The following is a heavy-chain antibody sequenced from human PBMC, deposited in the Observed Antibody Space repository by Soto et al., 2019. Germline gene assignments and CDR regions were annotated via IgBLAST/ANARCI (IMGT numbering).Heavy chain of an antibody. J-gene: IGHJ6*02. D-gene: IGHD2-15*01. V-gene: IGHV1-58*02. CDR1: GFTFTSSA. CDR2: IVVGSGNT. Sequence: QMPLVQSGPEVKKPGTSVKVSCKASGFTFTSSAMQWVRQARGQRLEWIGWIVVGSGNTNYAQKFQERVTITRDMSTSTAHMELSSLRSEDTAVYYCAAGTFLGGIGYYGMDVWGQGTTVTVSS. CDR3: AAGTFLGGIGYYGMDV.